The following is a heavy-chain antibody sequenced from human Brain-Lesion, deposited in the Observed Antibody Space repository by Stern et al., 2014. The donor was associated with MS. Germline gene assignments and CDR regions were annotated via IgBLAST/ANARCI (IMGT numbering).Heavy chain of an antibody. CDR2: IHYSGST. D-gene: IGHD2-8*01. V-gene: IGHV4-31*03. CDR3: ARVGVYVQTGWFDP. Sequence: VQLVESGPGLVKPSQTLSLTCTVSGGSISRGGYYWSWIRQPPGKGLEGIGYIHYSGSTYYNSALKSRVTISRDTSKNQFSLNLNSVTAADTAVYYCARVGVYVQTGWFDPWGQGALVTVSS. CDR1: GGSISRGGYY. J-gene: IGHJ5*02.